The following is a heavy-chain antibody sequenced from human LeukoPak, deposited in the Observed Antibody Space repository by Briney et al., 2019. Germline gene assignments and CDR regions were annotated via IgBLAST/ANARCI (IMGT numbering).Heavy chain of an antibody. CDR3: ARDLGMTDGDYVSYFDY. CDR2: ISSRGDTI. Sequence: PGGSLRLSCAASGFTFSSYEVNWVRQAPGKGLEWVSYISSRGDTIYYADSVKGRFTISRDNAKNSLYLQMNSLRAEDTALYYCARDLGMTDGDYVSYFDYWGQGTLVTVSS. D-gene: IGHD4-17*01. V-gene: IGHV3-48*03. CDR1: GFTFSSYE. J-gene: IGHJ4*02.